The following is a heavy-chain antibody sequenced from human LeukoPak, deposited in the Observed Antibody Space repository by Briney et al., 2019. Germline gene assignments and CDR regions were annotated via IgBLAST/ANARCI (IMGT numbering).Heavy chain of an antibody. CDR1: GYTFTSYD. J-gene: IGHJ6*03. Sequence: GASVKVSCKASGYTFTSYDINWVRQATGQGLEWMGWMNPNSGNTGYAQKFQGRVTITRNTSISTAYMELSSLRSEDTAVYYCARTDSSGWRGTYYYYYYMDVWGKGTTVTVSS. D-gene: IGHD6-19*01. CDR3: ARTDSSGWRGTYYYYYYMDV. V-gene: IGHV1-8*03. CDR2: MNPNSGNT.